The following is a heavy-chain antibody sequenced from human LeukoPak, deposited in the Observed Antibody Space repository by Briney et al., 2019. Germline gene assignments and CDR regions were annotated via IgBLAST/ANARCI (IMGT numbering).Heavy chain of an antibody. CDR2: IYYSGST. D-gene: IGHD3-3*01. CDR3: AGVIRLLEWYRGPDAFDI. CDR1: GGSISSGGYY. Sequence: PSETLSLTCTVSGGSISSGGYYWSWIRQHPGKGLEWIGYIYYSGSTYYNPSLKSRVTISVDTSKNQFSLKLSSVTAADTAVYYCAGVIRLLEWYRGPDAFDIWGQGTMVTVSS. V-gene: IGHV4-31*03. J-gene: IGHJ3*02.